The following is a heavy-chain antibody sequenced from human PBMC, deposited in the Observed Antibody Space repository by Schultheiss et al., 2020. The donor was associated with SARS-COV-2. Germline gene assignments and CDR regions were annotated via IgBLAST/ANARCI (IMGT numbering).Heavy chain of an antibody. CDR1: GGSISSSSYY. CDR3: ARLSPTPIAARPQYYFDY. CDR2: IYYSGST. V-gene: IGHV4-39*07. J-gene: IGHJ4*02. D-gene: IGHD6-6*01. Sequence: SETLSLTCTVSGGSISSSSYYWGWIRQPPGKGLEWIGSIYYSGSTNYNPSLKSRVTISVDTSKNQFSLKLSSVTAADTAVYYCARLSPTPIAARPQYYFDYWGQGTLVTVSS.